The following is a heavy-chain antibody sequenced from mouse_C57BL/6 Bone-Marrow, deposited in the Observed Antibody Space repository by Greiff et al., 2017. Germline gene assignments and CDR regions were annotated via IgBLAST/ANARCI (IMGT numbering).Heavy chain of an antibody. CDR2: IYPRSGNT. D-gene: IGHD1-1*01. V-gene: IGHV1-81*01. CDR3: AREGDYYGSSSGLDY. Sequence: QVQLQQSGAELARPGASVKLSCKASGYTFTSYGISWVKQRTGQGLEWIGEIYPRSGNTYYNEKFKGKATLTADKSSSTAYMELRSLTSEDSAVYFCAREGDYYGSSSGLDYGGQGTTLTVSS. J-gene: IGHJ2*01. CDR1: GYTFTSYG.